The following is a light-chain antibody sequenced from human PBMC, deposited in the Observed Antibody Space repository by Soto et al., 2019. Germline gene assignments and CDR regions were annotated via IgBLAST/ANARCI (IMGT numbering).Light chain of an antibody. V-gene: IGKV3-15*01. J-gene: IGKJ4*01. CDR3: QQRSNWPPVLT. CDR1: QNIRSN. Sequence: EIVMTQSPATLSVSPGERATLSCRASQNIRSNLAWYQQIPGQAPRLLIHGASTRATGIPARFSGSGSGTEFTLTISGLQSEDYAVYYCQQRSNWPPVLTFGGGTKVEIK. CDR2: GAS.